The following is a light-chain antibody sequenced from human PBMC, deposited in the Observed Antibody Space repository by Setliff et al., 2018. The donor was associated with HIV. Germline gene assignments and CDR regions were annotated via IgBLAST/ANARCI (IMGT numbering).Light chain of an antibody. V-gene: IGLV2-11*01. CDR2: DVI. CDR3: CLYAGSHPFV. Sequence: QSTLTQPRSVSGSPGQSVTISCTGTTSDVGGYNFVSWYQHHPVKAPKLMIYDVIKRPSGVPDRFSVSKSGNTASLTISGLQAEDEADYYCCLYAGSHPFVFGPGTKGTGL. CDR1: TSDVGGYNF. J-gene: IGLJ1*01.